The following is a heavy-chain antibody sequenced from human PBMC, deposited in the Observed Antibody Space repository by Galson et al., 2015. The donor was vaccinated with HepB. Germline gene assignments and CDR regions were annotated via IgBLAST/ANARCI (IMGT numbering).Heavy chain of an antibody. CDR1: GYTFTSYG. CDR2: ISAYNGNT. Sequence: SVKVSCKASGYTFTSYGISWVRQAPGQGLEWMGWISAYNGNTNYAQKLQGRVTMTTDTSTRTAYMELRSLRSDDTAVYYCARDCSSTSCNRVYYYYHMDVWGQGTTVTVSS. V-gene: IGHV1-18*04. CDR3: ARDCSSTSCNRVYYYYHMDV. J-gene: IGHJ6*02. D-gene: IGHD2-2*01.